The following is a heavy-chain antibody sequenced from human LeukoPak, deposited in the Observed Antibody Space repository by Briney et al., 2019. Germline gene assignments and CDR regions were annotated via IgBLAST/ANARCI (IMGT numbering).Heavy chain of an antibody. Sequence: PGGSLRLSCAASGFTFSSYSMNWVRQAPGKGLEWISYISSSSSSIYYADSVKGRFTISRDNAKNSLYLQMNSLRAEDTAVYYCASIKRYSYGHGLYWGQGTLVTVSS. D-gene: IGHD5-18*01. CDR1: GFTFSSYS. CDR2: ISSSSSSI. CDR3: ASIKRYSYGHGLY. J-gene: IGHJ4*02. V-gene: IGHV3-48*04.